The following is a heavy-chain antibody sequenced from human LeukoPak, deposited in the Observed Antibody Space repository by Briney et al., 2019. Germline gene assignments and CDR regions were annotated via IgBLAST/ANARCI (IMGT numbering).Heavy chain of an antibody. D-gene: IGHD6-19*01. CDR1: GGTFSSYA. Sequence: ASVKVSCKASGGTFSSYAISWVRRAPGQGLEWMGGIIPIFGTANYAQKFQGRVTITADESTSTAYMELSSLRSEDTAVYYCARERAAGWIYYFDYWGQGTLVTVSS. CDR3: ARERAAGWIYYFDY. V-gene: IGHV1-69*13. J-gene: IGHJ4*02. CDR2: IIPIFGTA.